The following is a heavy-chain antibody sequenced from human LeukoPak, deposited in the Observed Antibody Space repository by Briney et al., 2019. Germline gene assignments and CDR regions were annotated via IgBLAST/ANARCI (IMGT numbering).Heavy chain of an antibody. V-gene: IGHV3-30*04. Sequence: GGSLRLSCAASGFTFSSYAMHWVRPAPGKGLEWVAVISYDGSNKYYADSVKGRFTISRDNSKNTLYLQMNSLRAEDTAVYYCARAIAAAGPYYFDYWGQGTLVTVSS. D-gene: IGHD6-13*01. CDR3: ARAIAAAGPYYFDY. CDR1: GFTFSSYA. CDR2: ISYDGSNK. J-gene: IGHJ4*02.